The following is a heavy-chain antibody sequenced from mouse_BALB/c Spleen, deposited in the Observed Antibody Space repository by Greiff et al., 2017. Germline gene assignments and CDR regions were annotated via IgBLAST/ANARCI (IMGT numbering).Heavy chain of an antibody. D-gene: IGHD1-1*01. CDR1: GFTFSDYY. Sequence: EVNVVESGGGLVKPGGSLKLSCAASGFTFSDYYMYWVRQTPEKRLEWVATISDGGSYTYYPDSVKGRFTISRDNAKNNLYLQMSSLKSEDTAMYYCARELRRDYYAMDYWGQGTSVTVSS. CDR2: ISDGGSYT. J-gene: IGHJ4*01. V-gene: IGHV5-4*02. CDR3: ARELRRDYYAMDY.